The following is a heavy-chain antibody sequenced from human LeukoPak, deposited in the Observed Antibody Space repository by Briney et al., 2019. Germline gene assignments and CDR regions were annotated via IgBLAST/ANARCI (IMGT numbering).Heavy chain of an antibody. Sequence: ASVKVSCKASGYTFTTYDINWVRQATGQGLEWMGWMNPNSGIIGYAQKFQGRVTMTRNTSISTAYMELSSLRFEDTAVYYCAKAGTDIVVVPAAIPIPVLDYWGQGTLVTVSS. J-gene: IGHJ4*02. V-gene: IGHV1-8*01. CDR1: GYTFTTYD. D-gene: IGHD2-2*02. CDR3: AKAGTDIVVVPAAIPIPVLDY. CDR2: MNPNSGII.